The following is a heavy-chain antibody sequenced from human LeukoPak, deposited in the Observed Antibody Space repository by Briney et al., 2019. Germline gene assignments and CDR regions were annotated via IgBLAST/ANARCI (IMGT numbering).Heavy chain of an antibody. CDR2: IYYSGST. V-gene: IGHV4-59*01. D-gene: IGHD2-2*02. CDR3: ARESRYCSSTSCYTNWFDP. J-gene: IGHJ5*02. CDR1: GGSISSYY. Sequence: SETLSLTCTVSGGSISSYYWSWIRQPPGKGLEWIGYIYYSGSTNYNPSLRSRVTISVDTSKNQFSLKLSSVTAADTAVYYCARESRYCSSTSCYTNWFDPWGQGTLVTVSS.